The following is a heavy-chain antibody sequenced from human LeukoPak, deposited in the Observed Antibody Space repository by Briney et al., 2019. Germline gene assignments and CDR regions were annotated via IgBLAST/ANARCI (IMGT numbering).Heavy chain of an antibody. CDR1: GFTFSSYS. J-gene: IGHJ6*03. CDR2: ISSSSSYI. V-gene: IGHV3-21*01. CDR3: GRGIPLCRGYYYYMDV. Sequence: GGSLRLSCAASGFTFSSYSMNWVRQAPGKGLEWVSSISSSSSYIYYADSVKGRFTISRDNAKNSLYLQMNSLRAEDTAVYYCGRGIPLCRGYYYYMDVWGNGTTVTVSS. D-gene: IGHD2-21*01.